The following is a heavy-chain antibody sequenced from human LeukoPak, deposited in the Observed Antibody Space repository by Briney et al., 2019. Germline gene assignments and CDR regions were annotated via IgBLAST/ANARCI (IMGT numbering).Heavy chain of an antibody. J-gene: IGHJ6*04. Sequence: PGGSLRLSCAASGFTFSSYWMSWVRQAPGKGLEWAANIKQDGSEKYYVDSVKGRFTISRDNAKNSLYLQMNSLRAEDTAVYYCSINYYYYGMDVWGKGTTVTVSS. CDR2: IKQDGSEK. CDR1: GFTFSSYW. V-gene: IGHV3-7*03. CDR3: SINYYYYGMDV.